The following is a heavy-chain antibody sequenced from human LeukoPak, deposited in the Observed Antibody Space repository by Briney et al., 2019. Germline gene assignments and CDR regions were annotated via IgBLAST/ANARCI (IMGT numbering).Heavy chain of an antibody. CDR2: ISSSGSTI. CDR3: AGAPRGRYSSSWYYFDY. D-gene: IGHD6-13*01. J-gene: IGHJ4*02. V-gene: IGHV3-48*04. Sequence: PGGSLRLSCAASGFTFSSYSMNWVRQAPGKGLEWVSYISSSGSTIYYADSVKGRFTISRDNAKNSLYLRMNSLRAEDTAVYYCAGAPRGRYSSSWYYFDYWGQGTLVTVSS. CDR1: GFTFSSYS.